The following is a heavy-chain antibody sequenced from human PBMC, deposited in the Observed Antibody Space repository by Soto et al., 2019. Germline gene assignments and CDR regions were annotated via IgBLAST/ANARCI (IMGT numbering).Heavy chain of an antibody. J-gene: IGHJ3*02. V-gene: IGHV3-30-3*01. CDR2: ISYDGSNK. CDR1: GFTFSSYA. D-gene: IGHD6-6*01. Sequence: GGSLRLSCAASGFTFSSYAMNWVRQAPGKGLEWVAVISYDGSNKYFADSVKGRFTISRDSSKNTLYLQMNSLTAEDTAVYYCASGAAAPPGDIWGQGTMVTVSS. CDR3: ASGAAAPPGDI.